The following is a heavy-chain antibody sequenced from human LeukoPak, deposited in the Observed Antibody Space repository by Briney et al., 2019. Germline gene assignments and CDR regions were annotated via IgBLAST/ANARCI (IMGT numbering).Heavy chain of an antibody. CDR2: IYPGDSDT. CDR3: ARRPHYDILTGYELYYFDY. D-gene: IGHD3-9*01. CDR1: GYTFTTYW. Sequence: GESLKISCKGSGYTFTTYWIGWVRQMPGKGLEWMGIIYPGDSDTRYSPSFQGQVTISADKSISTAYLQWSSLKASDTAMYYCARRPHYDILTGYELYYFDYWGQGTLVTVSS. J-gene: IGHJ4*02. V-gene: IGHV5-51*01.